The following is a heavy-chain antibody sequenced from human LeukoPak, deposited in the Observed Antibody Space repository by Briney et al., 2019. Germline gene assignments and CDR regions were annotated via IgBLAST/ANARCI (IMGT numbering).Heavy chain of an antibody. Sequence: GGSLRLSSAASGFTFSSYAMSWVRQAPGKGLEWVSAISGSGGSTYYADSVRGRFTISRDNSKNTLYLQMNSLRAEDTAVHYCAKSPSVVIVATPFDYWGQGTLVTVSS. J-gene: IGHJ4*02. CDR3: AKSPSVVIVATPFDY. CDR2: ISGSGGST. D-gene: IGHD5-12*01. CDR1: GFTFSSYA. V-gene: IGHV3-23*01.